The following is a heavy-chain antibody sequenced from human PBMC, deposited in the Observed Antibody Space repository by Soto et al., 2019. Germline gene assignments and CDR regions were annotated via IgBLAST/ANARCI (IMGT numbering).Heavy chain of an antibody. CDR2: ISYDVTNK. J-gene: IGHJ4*01. Sequence: PGGSLRLSCAAYGFMFSAYAMLWVRQAPGKGLEWVAAISYDVTNKYYADSIKGRFTISRDNSANTLFLQVNSLRREDTAMYYCARHPSQYPSGWYAIDFWGHGTLVTLSS. D-gene: IGHD6-19*01. V-gene: IGHV3-30*04. CDR1: GFMFSAYA. CDR3: ARHPSQYPSGWYAIDF.